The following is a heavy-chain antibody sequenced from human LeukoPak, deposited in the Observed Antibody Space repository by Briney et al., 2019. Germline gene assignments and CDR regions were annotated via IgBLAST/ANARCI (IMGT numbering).Heavy chain of an antibody. J-gene: IGHJ6*03. D-gene: IGHD3-9*01. CDR2: MNPNSGNT. CDR1: GYTFTSYD. CDR3: AAPRTTYYDILTGSNHYYYYMDV. Sequence: ASVKVSCEASGYTFTSYDINWVRQATGQGLEWMGWMNPNSGNTGYAQKFQGRVTMTRNTSISTAYMELSRLRSDDAAVYYCAAPRTTYYDILTGSNHYYYYMDVWGKGTTVTVSS. V-gene: IGHV1-8*01.